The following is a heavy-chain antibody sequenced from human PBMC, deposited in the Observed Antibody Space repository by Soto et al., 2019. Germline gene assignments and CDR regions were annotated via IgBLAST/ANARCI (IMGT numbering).Heavy chain of an antibody. CDR3: ARGNVVAIDY. CDR1: GGSISSSSYY. V-gene: IGHV4-39*07. D-gene: IGHD2-21*01. Sequence: SETLSLTCTVSGGSISSSSYYWGWIRQPPGKGLEWIGSIYYSGSTYYNPSLKSRVTISVDRSKNQFSLKLSSVTAADTAVYYCARGNVVAIDYWGQGTLVTVSS. J-gene: IGHJ4*02. CDR2: IYYSGST.